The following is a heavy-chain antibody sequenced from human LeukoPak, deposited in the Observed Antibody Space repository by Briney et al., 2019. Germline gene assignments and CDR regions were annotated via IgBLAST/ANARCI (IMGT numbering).Heavy chain of an antibody. J-gene: IGHJ4*02. D-gene: IGHD6-19*01. CDR1: GFTFSSYG. Sequence: GGSLRLSCAASGFTFSSYGMHWVRQAPGKGLEWVSVISYDGSNKYYADSVKGRFTISRDNSKNTLYLQMNSLRAEDTAVYYCAKDEIAVAGIGIFDYWGQGILVTVSS. V-gene: IGHV3-30*18. CDR3: AKDEIAVAGIGIFDY. CDR2: ISYDGSNK.